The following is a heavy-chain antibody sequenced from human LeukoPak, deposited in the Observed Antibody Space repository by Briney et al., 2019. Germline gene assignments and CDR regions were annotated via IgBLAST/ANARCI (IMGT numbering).Heavy chain of an antibody. Sequence: SETLSLTCTVSGGSISSYYWSWIRQPAGKGLEWIGRIYTSGSTNYNPSLKSRVTTSVDTSKNQFSLKLSSVTAADTAVYYCARERGYCTNGVCYGDAFDPWGQGTLVTVSS. V-gene: IGHV4-4*07. CDR1: GGSISSYY. J-gene: IGHJ5*02. CDR3: ARERGYCTNGVCYGDAFDP. CDR2: IYTSGST. D-gene: IGHD2-8*01.